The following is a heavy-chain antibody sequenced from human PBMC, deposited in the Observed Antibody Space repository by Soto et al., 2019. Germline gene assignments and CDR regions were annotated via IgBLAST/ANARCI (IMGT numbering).Heavy chain of an antibody. Sequence: PGGSLRLSCAASGFTFSSYEMNWVRQAPGKGLEWVSYISSSGSTIYYADSVKGRFTISRDNAKNSLYLQMNSLRAEDTAVYYCARMRYCSSTSCRPANWFDPWGQGTLVTVSS. J-gene: IGHJ5*02. CDR2: ISSSGSTI. V-gene: IGHV3-48*03. CDR1: GFTFSSYE. CDR3: ARMRYCSSTSCRPANWFDP. D-gene: IGHD2-2*01.